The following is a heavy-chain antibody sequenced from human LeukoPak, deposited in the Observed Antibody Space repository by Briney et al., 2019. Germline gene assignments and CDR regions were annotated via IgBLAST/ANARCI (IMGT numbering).Heavy chain of an antibody. CDR3: ARSPGVIIADFDY. CDR1: GGTFISYA. V-gene: IGHV1-69*05. D-gene: IGHD3-10*01. Sequence: GASVKVSCKASGGTFISYAVSWVRRAPGQGLEWMGGIIPIFGAANYAQKFQGRVTITTDESTSTAYMELSSLRSEDTAVYYCARSPGVIIADFDYWGQGTLVTVSS. CDR2: IIPIFGAA. J-gene: IGHJ4*02.